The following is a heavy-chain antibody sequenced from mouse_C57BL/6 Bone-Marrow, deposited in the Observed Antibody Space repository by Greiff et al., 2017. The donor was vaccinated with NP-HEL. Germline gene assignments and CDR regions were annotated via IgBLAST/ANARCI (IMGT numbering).Heavy chain of an antibody. CDR2: IYPRSGNT. V-gene: IGHV1-81*01. J-gene: IGHJ1*03. D-gene: IGHD1-1*01. CDR3: ATTVVRYFDV. CDR1: GYTFTSYG. Sequence: QVQLQQSGAELARPGASVKLSCKASGYTFTSYGISWVKQRTGQGLEWIGEIYPRSGNTYYNEKFKGKATLTADKSSSTAYMELRSLTSEDSAVYFCATTVVRYFDVWGTGTTVTVAS.